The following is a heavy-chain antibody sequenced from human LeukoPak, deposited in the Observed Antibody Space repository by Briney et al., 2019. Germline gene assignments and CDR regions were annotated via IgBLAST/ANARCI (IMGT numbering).Heavy chain of an antibody. Sequence: SETLSLTCTVSGGSISDYYWTWIRQPTGKGLEWIGRMSTTGTTDYNPSLKSRVTISVDTSKNQFSLKLSSVTAADTAVYYCARGYCSGGSCYSFDYWGQGTLVTVSS. J-gene: IGHJ4*02. CDR3: ARGYCSGGSCYSFDY. CDR1: GGSISDYY. V-gene: IGHV4-4*07. D-gene: IGHD2-15*01. CDR2: MSTTGTT.